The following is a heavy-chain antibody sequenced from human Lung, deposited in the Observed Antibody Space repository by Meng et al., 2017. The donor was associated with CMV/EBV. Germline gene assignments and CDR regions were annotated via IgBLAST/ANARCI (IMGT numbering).Heavy chain of an antibody. V-gene: IGHV1-69*05. D-gene: IGHD3-16*01. J-gene: IGHJ4*02. CDR2: IIPIFGKA. CDR3: ARGPGELYYFDY. Sequence: CKASVVTFSRDAIGWGRQASGEGIEWIGGIIPIFGKANYAQKYQGRVTITTDESTSAAYMELSRLRSEDTAVYYCARGPGELYYFDYWGQGTLVTVSS. CDR1: VVTFSRDA.